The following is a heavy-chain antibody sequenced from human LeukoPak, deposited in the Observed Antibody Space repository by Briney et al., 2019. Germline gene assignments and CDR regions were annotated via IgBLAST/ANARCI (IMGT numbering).Heavy chain of an antibody. CDR1: GFTFSHCG. Sequence: PGGSLRLSCAASGFTFSHCGMHWVRQAPGKGLEWVAVISFDGNYKYYADSVKGRFTVSRDDSKNTLYLQMNGLRAEDTAVYYCAKGAALGEQYYFDYWGQGTLVTVSS. V-gene: IGHV3-33*06. CDR2: ISFDGNYK. D-gene: IGHD1/OR15-1a*01. J-gene: IGHJ4*02. CDR3: AKGAALGEQYYFDY.